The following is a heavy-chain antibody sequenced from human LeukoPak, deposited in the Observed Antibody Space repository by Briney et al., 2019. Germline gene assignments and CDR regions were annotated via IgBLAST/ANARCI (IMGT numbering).Heavy chain of an antibody. Sequence: GGSLRLSCAASGFAFRRNAMAWVRQAPGKGLECVAGLDNDDTTYYAESVRGRFTISRDISKNTISLQMTSLRGEDTAVYYCAKDILRWSFDSWGQGVLVAVSS. CDR3: AKDILRWSFDS. D-gene: IGHD4-23*01. J-gene: IGHJ4*02. V-gene: IGHV3-23*01. CDR2: LDNDDTT. CDR1: GFAFRRNA.